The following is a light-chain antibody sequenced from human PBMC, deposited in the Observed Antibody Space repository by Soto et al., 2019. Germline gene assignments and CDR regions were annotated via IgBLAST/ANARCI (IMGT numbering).Light chain of an antibody. J-gene: IGKJ4*01. CDR2: AAA. CDR1: QGIGNS. V-gene: IGKV1-9*01. CDR3: QQLNTYPLT. Sequence: DVQLTQSPSFLSASVGNRVTITCRASQGIGNSLAWYQQKPGQAPKLLIYAAATLPSGVPSRFRGSGSGTVFTLTISSLHPEDFATYYCQQLNTYPLTFGGGTKVDIK.